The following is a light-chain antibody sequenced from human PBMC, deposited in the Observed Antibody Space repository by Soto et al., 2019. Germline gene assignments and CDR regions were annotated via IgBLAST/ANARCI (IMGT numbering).Light chain of an antibody. J-gene: IGLJ2*01. CDR3: DAWVDSRYGAV. CDR1: SSNIGTNT. V-gene: IGLV1-44*01. Sequence: QSVLTQPPSASGTPGQGVTISCCGSSSNIGTNTVNWYKQLPGTAPKLLIYSNDLRPSGVPDRFSGSKSGTSASLAISGLQSEDEADYYCDAWVDSRYGAVFGGGTKLTVL. CDR2: SND.